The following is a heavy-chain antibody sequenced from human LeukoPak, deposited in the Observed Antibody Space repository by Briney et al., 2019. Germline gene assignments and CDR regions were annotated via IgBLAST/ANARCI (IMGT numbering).Heavy chain of an antibody. J-gene: IGHJ1*01. D-gene: IGHD3-10*01. CDR1: GGSFSGYY. CDR3: ARASGGHRGRRGYFQH. Sequence: PSETLSLTCAVYGGSFSGYYWSWIRQPPGKGLEWIGETNHSGSTNYNPSLKSRVTISVDTSKNQFSLKLSSVTAADTAVYYCARASGGHRGRRGYFQHWGQGTLVTVSS. CDR2: TNHSGST. V-gene: IGHV4-34*01.